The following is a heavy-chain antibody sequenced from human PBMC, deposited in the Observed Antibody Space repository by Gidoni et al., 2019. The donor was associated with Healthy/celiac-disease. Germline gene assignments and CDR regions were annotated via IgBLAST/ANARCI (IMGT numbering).Heavy chain of an antibody. V-gene: IGHV5-51*03. CDR3: ARLNGPGYCSGGSCYSGRDYYYYGMDV. D-gene: IGHD2-15*01. CDR1: GYSFTSYW. J-gene: IGHJ6*02. Sequence: EVQLVQSGAEVKKPGESLKISCKGSGYSFTSYWIGWVRQMPGKGLEWMGIIYPGDSDTRYSPSFQGQVIISADKSISTAYLQWNSLKAADTAMYYCARLNGPGYCSGGSCYSGRDYYYYGMDVWGQGTTVTVSS. CDR2: IYPGDSDT.